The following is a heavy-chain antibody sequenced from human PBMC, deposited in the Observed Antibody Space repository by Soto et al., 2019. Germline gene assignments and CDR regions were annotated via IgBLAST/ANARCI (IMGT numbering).Heavy chain of an antibody. Sequence: ASVKVSCKASGGTFSSYSISWVLQAPGQGLEWMGGIIPIFGTANYAQKFQGRVAITADKSTSTAYMELSSLRSEDTAVYYCARLPSYDSTHFDYWGQGTLVTVSS. CDR1: GGTFSSYS. V-gene: IGHV1-69*06. J-gene: IGHJ4*02. CDR2: IIPIFGTA. CDR3: ARLPSYDSTHFDY. D-gene: IGHD3-22*01.